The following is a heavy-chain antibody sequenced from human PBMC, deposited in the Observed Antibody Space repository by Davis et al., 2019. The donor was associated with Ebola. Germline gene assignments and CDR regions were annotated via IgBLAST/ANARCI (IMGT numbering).Heavy chain of an antibody. J-gene: IGHJ4*02. Sequence: GGSLRLSCAASGFTFSSYAMHWVRQAPGKGLEYVSAISSNGGSTYYADSVKGRFTISRDDSKNTLYLQMNSLRAEDTAVYYCARHPSIVVAGAEDYWGQGTLVTVSS. CDR3: ARHPSIVVAGAEDY. V-gene: IGHV3-64*02. D-gene: IGHD6-19*01. CDR2: ISSNGGST. CDR1: GFTFSSYA.